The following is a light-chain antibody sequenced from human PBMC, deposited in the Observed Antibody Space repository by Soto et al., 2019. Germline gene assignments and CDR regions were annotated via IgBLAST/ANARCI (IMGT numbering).Light chain of an antibody. V-gene: IGLV2-14*01. J-gene: IGLJ2*01. CDR1: SSDVGGYKY. CDR3: SSYTSSYTLVV. CDR2: EVS. Sequence: QSALTQPASVSGSPGQSITISCTGTSSDVGGYKYVSWYQQHPGKAPKLMIYEVSNRPSGVSNRFSGSKSGNTASLTISGLQAEDEADYYCSSYTSSYTLVVFGGGTKLTVL.